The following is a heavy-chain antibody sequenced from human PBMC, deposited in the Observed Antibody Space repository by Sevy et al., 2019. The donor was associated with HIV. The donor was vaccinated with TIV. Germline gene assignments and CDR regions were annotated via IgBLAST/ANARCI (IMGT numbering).Heavy chain of an antibody. CDR2: IYYNGHI. CDR1: GGSSTSLY. V-gene: IGHV4-59*08. J-gene: IGHJ4*02. CDR3: AGENAWGRGYS. D-gene: IGHD1-26*01. Sequence: SETLSLTCTVSGGSSTSLYWNWIRQPPGKGLEWIANIYYNGHINYNPSLKSRFTLSLDTSKNQLSLRLSSVTAADTAMYYCAGENAWGRGYSWGQGTLVTVSS.